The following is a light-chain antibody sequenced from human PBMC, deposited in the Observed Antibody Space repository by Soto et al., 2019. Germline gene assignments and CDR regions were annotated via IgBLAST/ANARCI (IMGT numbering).Light chain of an antibody. Sequence: QSALTQPASVSGSPGQSITISCTGTSSDIGSFHYVSWYQQHPGKTPKLIIYEVSNRPSGVSNRFSGSESGSTASLTISGLQAEDEADYYCSSYTSSSTVWVFGGGTKLTVL. CDR2: EVS. CDR1: SSDIGSFHY. V-gene: IGLV2-14*01. J-gene: IGLJ3*02. CDR3: SSYTSSSTVWV.